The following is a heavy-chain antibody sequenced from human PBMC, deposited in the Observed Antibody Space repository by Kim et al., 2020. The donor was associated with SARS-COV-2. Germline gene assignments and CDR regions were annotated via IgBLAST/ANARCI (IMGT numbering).Heavy chain of an antibody. CDR3: ARQMRTYSSSSRRINYYYYGMDV. D-gene: IGHD6-6*01. J-gene: IGHJ6*02. CDR2: IDPSDSYT. Sequence: GESLKISCKGSGYSFTSYWISWVRQMPGKGLEWMGRIDPSDSYTNYSPSFQGHVTISADKSISTAYLQWSSLKASDTAMYYCARQMRTYSSSSRRINYYYYGMDVWGQGTTVTVSS. V-gene: IGHV5-10-1*01. CDR1: GYSFTSYW.